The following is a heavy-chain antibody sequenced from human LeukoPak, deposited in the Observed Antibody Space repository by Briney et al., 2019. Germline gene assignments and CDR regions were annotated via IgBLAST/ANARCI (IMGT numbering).Heavy chain of an antibody. V-gene: IGHV3-30-3*01. CDR1: GFTFSSYA. D-gene: IGHD6-19*01. CDR3: ARDRASGGPLTYYFDY. CDR2: ISYDGSNK. J-gene: IGHJ4*02. Sequence: PGGSLRLSCAASGFTFSSYAMHWVRQAPGKGLEWVAVISYDGSNKYYADSVKGRFTISRDNSKNTLYLQMNSLRAEDTAVYYCARDRASGGPLTYYFDYWGQGTLVTVSS.